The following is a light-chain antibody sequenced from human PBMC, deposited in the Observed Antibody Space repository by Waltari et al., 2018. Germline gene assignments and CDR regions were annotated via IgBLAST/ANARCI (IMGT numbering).Light chain of an antibody. CDR1: SSDIGAYND. J-gene: IGLJ1*01. CDR3: KSHAASSTPYV. Sequence: HSALTQPASLSGSPGQSATISCTGTSSDIGAYNDVSWYQQNPGKAPKLLIYEISNRPSGVSSRFSGTKSGNTASLTISGLQAEDEADYYCKSHAASSTPYVFGTGTKVTVL. CDR2: EIS. V-gene: IGLV2-14*03.